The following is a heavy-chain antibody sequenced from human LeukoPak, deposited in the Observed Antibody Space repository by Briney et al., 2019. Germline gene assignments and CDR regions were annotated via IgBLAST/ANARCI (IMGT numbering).Heavy chain of an antibody. Sequence: RASVKVSCKASGGTFSSYAISWVRQAPGQGLEWMGGIIPIFGTANYAQKFQGRVTITADESTSTAYMELSSLRSEDTAVYYCARDQYYYDSSGYNIQHWGQGTLVTVSS. D-gene: IGHD3-22*01. J-gene: IGHJ1*01. V-gene: IGHV1-69*13. CDR1: GGTFSSYA. CDR2: IIPIFGTA. CDR3: ARDQYYYDSSGYNIQH.